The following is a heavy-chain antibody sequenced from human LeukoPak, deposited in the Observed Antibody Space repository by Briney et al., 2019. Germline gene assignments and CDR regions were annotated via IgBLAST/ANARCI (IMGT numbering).Heavy chain of an antibody. V-gene: IGHV3-48*03. CDR2: ISSSGSTI. CDR3: AKALGNYYGSGSYPDY. CDR1: GFTFSSYE. Sequence: GGSLRLSCAASGFTFSSYEMNWVRQAPGKGLEWVSYISSSGSTIYYADSVKGRFTISRDNAKNSLYLQMNSLRAEDTALYYCAKALGNYYGSGSYPDYWGQGTLVTVSS. J-gene: IGHJ4*02. D-gene: IGHD3-10*01.